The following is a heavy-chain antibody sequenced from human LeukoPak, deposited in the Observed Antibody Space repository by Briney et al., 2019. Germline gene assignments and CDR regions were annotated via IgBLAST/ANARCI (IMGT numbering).Heavy chain of an antibody. CDR1: GYTFTSYD. V-gene: IGHV1-8*01. J-gene: IGHJ5*02. CDR2: MDPNSGNT. Sequence: ASVKVSCKASGYTFTSYDINWVRQATGQGLEWMGWMDPNSGNTGYAQKFQGRVTVTRNTSISTAYMELSSLRSEDTAVYYCARGLPEYIVVVLAALNWFDPWGQGTLVTVSS. D-gene: IGHD2-15*01. CDR3: ARGLPEYIVVVLAALNWFDP.